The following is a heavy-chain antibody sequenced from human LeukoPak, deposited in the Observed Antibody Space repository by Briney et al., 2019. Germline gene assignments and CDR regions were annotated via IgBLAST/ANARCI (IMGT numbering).Heavy chain of an antibody. D-gene: IGHD1-20*01. J-gene: IGHJ4*02. CDR3: ARDPPFIIGTTFFDY. CDR2: ISTSSTYI. V-gene: IGHV3-21*01. CDR1: GFTFSSYS. Sequence: GGSLRLSCAASGFTFSSYSMHWVRQAPGKGLEWVSSISTSSTYIYYADSVKDRFTISRDNAKNSLYLQMNSLRAEDTAVYYCARDPPFIIGTTFFDYWGQGTLVTVSS.